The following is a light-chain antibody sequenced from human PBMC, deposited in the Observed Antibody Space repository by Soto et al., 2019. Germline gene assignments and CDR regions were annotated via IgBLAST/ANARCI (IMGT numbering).Light chain of an antibody. J-gene: IGKJ1*01. CDR1: QSVLYSSNHKNY. CDR3: QQYYSTPQT. Sequence: DIVMTQSPDSLAVSLGERATINCKSSQSVLYSSNHKNYLAWYQQKPGQPPKLLIYWASTRESGVPDRFSGRGSGTDFTLTISSRQAEDVAVYYCQQYYSTPQTFGQGTKVEIK. V-gene: IGKV4-1*01. CDR2: WAS.